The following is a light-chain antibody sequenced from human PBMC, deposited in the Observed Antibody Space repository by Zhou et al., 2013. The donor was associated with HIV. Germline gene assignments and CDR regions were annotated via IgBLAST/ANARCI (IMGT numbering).Light chain of an antibody. J-gene: IGKJ2*01. CDR1: QGISSA. CDR3: LQHNSYPYT. V-gene: IGKV1-13*02. CDR2: DAS. Sequence: AIQLTQSPSSLSASVGDRVTITCRASQGISSALAWYQQKPGKAPKVLIYDASSLESGVPSRFSGSGSGTEFTLTISSLQPEDFATYYCLQHNSYPYTFGQGTKLEIK.